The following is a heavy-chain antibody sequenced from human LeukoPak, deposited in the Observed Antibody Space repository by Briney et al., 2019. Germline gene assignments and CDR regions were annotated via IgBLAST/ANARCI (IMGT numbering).Heavy chain of an antibody. Sequence: ASVKVSCKASGYTVTGYYMHWVRQSPGQGLEWRGWINPNIGVTNYPPKFQGRVTMTRDTSISTAYMELSRLRSDETAVYSCARVQQEGESRNWFDPWGKATLVTVPS. CDR3: ARVQQEGESRNWFDP. V-gene: IGHV1-2*02. CDR2: INPNIGVT. CDR1: GYTVTGYY. J-gene: IGHJ5*02.